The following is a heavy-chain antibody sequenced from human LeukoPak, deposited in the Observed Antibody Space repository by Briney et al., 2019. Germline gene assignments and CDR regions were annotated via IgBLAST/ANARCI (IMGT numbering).Heavy chain of an antibody. CDR2: ISGSGGST. J-gene: IGHJ5*02. V-gene: IGHV3-23*01. CDR1: GFTFSSYA. D-gene: IGHD3-10*01. Sequence: LTGGSLRLSCAASGFTFSSYAMSWVRQAPGKGLEWVSAISGSGGSTYYADSVKGRFTISRDNSKNTLYLQMNSLRAEDTAVYYCAKEQSAMVRGVIRIGNWFDPWGQGTLVTVSS. CDR3: AKEQSAMVRGVIRIGNWFDP.